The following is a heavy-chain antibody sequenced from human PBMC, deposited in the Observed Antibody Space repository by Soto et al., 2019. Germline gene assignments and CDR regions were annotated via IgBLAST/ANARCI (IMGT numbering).Heavy chain of an antibody. J-gene: IGHJ4*02. CDR1: GFTFSRYW. D-gene: IGHD5-12*01. CDR2: LNTDGTTA. CDR3: AREAMATSTFDY. V-gene: IGHV3-74*01. Sequence: GVLRLSCAASGFTFSRYWMHWVRQAPGKGLMWVSRLNTDGTTAAYADSVKGRFTISRDNAKNTLYLLMNSLSAEDTAVYYCAREAMATSTFDYWGQGTLVTVSS.